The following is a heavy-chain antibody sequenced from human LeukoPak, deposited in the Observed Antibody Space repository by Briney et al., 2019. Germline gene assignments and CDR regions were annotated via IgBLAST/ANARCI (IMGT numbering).Heavy chain of an antibody. CDR1: GFTFSSYA. Sequence: PGRSLRLSCAASGFTFSSYAMHWVRQAPGKGLEWVAVILYDGSKKYYADSVKGRFTISRDNSKNTLYLQMNSLRLEDTAVYYCATTLGATAVDLAFWGQGALVTVSS. CDR2: ILYDGSKK. V-gene: IGHV3-30-3*01. D-gene: IGHD1-26*01. CDR3: ATTLGATAVDLAF. J-gene: IGHJ4*02.